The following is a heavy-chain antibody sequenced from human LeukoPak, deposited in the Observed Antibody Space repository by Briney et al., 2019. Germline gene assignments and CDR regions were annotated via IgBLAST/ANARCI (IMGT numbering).Heavy chain of an antibody. D-gene: IGHD2-2*01. CDR1: GFTFSDYY. J-gene: IGHJ6*02. Sequence: GGSLRLSCAASGFTFSDYYMSWIRPAPGKGLDWVSYISSDSTTIYYADSVKGRFTISRDNAKNSLFLQMNSLRAEDSGLYYCAREGYRYCTTTNCALYGMDVWGQGTTVTVSS. CDR3: AREGYRYCTTTNCALYGMDV. V-gene: IGHV3-11*01. CDR2: ISSDSTTI.